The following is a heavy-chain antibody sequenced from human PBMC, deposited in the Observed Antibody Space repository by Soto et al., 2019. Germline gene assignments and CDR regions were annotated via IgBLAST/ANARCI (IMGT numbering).Heavy chain of an antibody. CDR3: ARVSVVPRCDYYYYYGMDV. CDR2: IIPIFGTA. V-gene: IGHV1-69*13. J-gene: IGHJ6*02. D-gene: IGHD2-2*01. Sequence: ASVKVSCKASGGTFSSYAISWVRQAPGQGLEWMGGIIPIFGTANYAQKFQGRVTITADESTSTAYMELSSLRSEDTAVYYCARVSVVPRCDYYYYYGMDVWGQGTTVTAS. CDR1: GGTFSSYA.